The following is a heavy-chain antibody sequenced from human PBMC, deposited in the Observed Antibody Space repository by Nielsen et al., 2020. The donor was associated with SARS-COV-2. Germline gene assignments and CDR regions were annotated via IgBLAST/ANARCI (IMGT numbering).Heavy chain of an antibody. Sequence: GESLKISCAASGFTFSSYGMHWVRQAPGKGLEWVSYISSGSSTIYYADSVRGRFTISRDNAKNSLYLQMNSLRAEDMAVYYCARTSFTPDAFDIWGQGTMVTVSS. D-gene: IGHD2-2*01. CDR1: GFTFSSYG. CDR2: ISSGSSTI. V-gene: IGHV3-48*01. J-gene: IGHJ3*02. CDR3: ARTSFTPDAFDI.